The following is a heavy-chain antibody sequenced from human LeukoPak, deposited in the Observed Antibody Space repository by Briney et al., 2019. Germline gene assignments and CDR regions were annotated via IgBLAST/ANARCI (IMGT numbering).Heavy chain of an antibody. CDR2: ISYDGSNK. Sequence: GGSLRLSCAASGFTFSSYGMHWVRQAPGKGLEWVAVISYDGSNKYYAASVKGRFTISRDNSKNTLYLQMNSLRAEDTAVYYCARGRPGEGVDVWGLGTTVTVSS. V-gene: IGHV3-30*03. D-gene: IGHD4-17*01. J-gene: IGHJ6*02. CDR3: ARGRPGEGVDV. CDR1: GFTFSSYG.